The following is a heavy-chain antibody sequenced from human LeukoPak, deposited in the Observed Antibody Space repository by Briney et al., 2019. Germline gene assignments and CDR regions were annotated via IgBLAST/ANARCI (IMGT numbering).Heavy chain of an antibody. CDR3: RGYYYDSSGFDY. Sequence: GGSLRLSCAASGFTFSSYGMHWVRQAPGKGLEWVAVISYDGSNKYYADSVKGRFTISRDNSKSTLYLQMNSLRAEDTAVYYCRGYYYDSSGFDYWGQGTLVTVSS. CDR2: ISYDGSNK. V-gene: IGHV3-30*03. CDR1: GFTFSSYG. D-gene: IGHD3-22*01. J-gene: IGHJ4*02.